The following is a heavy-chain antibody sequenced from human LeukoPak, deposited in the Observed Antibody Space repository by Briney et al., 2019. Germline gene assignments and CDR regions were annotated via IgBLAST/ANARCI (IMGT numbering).Heavy chain of an antibody. D-gene: IGHD3-22*01. CDR1: GFSFSSNW. CDR3: TVGPYYYDSSGDGG. CDR2: IKQDGSEK. J-gene: IGHJ4*02. V-gene: IGHV3-7*03. Sequence: EPGGSLRLSCAASGFSFSSNWMSWVRQAPGKGLEWVANIKQDGSEKYYVDSVKGRFTISRDNAKNSLYLQMNSLKTEDTAVYYCTVGPYYYDSSGDGGWGQGTLVTVSS.